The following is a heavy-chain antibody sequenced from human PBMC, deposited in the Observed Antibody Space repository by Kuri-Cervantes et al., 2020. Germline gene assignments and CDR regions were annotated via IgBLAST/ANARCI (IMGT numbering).Heavy chain of an antibody. CDR1: GFTFSDYY. CDR3: ANIPAAMESYYYGMDV. D-gene: IGHD2-2*01. V-gene: IGHV3-11*04. Sequence: GGSLRLSCAASGFTFSDYYMSWIRQAPGKGLEWVSYISSSGSTIYYADSVKGRFTISRDNAKNSLYLQMNSLRDEDTAVYYCANIPAAMESYYYGMDVWGQGTTVTVSS. CDR2: ISSSGSTI. J-gene: IGHJ6*02.